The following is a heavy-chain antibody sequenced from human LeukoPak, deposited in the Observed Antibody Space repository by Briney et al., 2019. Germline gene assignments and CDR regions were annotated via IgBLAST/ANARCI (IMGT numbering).Heavy chain of an antibody. D-gene: IGHD2-15*01. Sequence: GGSLRLSCAASGFTFSTYSMNWVRQAPGKGLEWVSYISSSSSTIYYADSVKGRFTISRDNAKNSLYLQMNSLRAEDTAVYYCARVGAHSRYYFEYWGQGTLVTVSS. CDR1: GFTFSTYS. CDR2: ISSSSSTI. V-gene: IGHV3-48*01. J-gene: IGHJ4*02. CDR3: ARVGAHSRYYFEY.